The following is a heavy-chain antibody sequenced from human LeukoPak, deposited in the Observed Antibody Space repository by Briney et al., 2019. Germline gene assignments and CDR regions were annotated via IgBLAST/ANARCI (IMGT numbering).Heavy chain of an antibody. D-gene: IGHD2-2*01. CDR1: GYTFTSYG. CDR3: ARDQVVVPAAPPFDY. J-gene: IGHJ4*02. V-gene: IGHV1-18*01. CDR2: ISAYNGNT. Sequence: ASVKVSCKASGYTFTSYGISWVRQAPGQGLEWMGWISAYNGNTNYAQKLQGRVTMTTDTSTSTAYMELRSLRSDDTAVHYCARDQVVVPAAPPFDYWGQGTLVTVSS.